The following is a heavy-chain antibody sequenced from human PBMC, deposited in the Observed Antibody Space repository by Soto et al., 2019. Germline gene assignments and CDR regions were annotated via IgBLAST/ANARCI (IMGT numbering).Heavy chain of an antibody. CDR3: ARGVGLHFWSGYPYYFDY. D-gene: IGHD3-3*02. V-gene: IGHV4-34*01. CDR2: INHSGST. CDR1: GGSFSGYY. J-gene: IGHJ4*02. Sequence: PSETLSLTCAVYGGSFSGYYWSWIRQPPGKGLEWIGEINHSGSTNYNPSLKSRVTISVDTSKNQFSLKLSSVAAADTAVYYCARGVGLHFWSGYPYYFDYRGQGTLVTVSS.